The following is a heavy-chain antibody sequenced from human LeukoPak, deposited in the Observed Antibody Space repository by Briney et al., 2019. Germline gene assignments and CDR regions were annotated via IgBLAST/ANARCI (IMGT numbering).Heavy chain of an antibody. V-gene: IGHV4-4*01. CDR2: IYHSGST. J-gene: IGHJ4*02. CDR3: ARGSWSRRWQGGGGLGY. Sequence: SGTLSLTCAVSGGSISSSNWWSWVRPPPGNGLEWIGEIYHSGSTNYNPSLKSRVTISVDKSKNQFSLTLSSVTAADTAVYWCARGSWSRRWQGGGGLGYWGQGTLVTVSS. CDR1: GGSISSSNW. D-gene: IGHD6-13*01.